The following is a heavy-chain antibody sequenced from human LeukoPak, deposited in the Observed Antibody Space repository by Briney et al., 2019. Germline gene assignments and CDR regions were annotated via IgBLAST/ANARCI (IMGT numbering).Heavy chain of an antibody. Sequence: GGSLRLSCAASGFTFSSYAMHWVRQAPGKGLEWVAVISYDGSNKYYAESVKGRFTISRDNSKNTLYLQMNSLRAEDTAVYYCARGPDIVVVVAAYYFDYWGQGTLVTVSS. CDR1: GFTFSSYA. D-gene: IGHD2-15*01. J-gene: IGHJ4*02. CDR2: ISYDGSNK. V-gene: IGHV3-30-3*01. CDR3: ARGPDIVVVVAAYYFDY.